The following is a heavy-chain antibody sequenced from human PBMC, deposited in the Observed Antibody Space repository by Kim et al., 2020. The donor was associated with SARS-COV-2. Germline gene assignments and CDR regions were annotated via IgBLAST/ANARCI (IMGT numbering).Heavy chain of an antibody. Sequence: GGSLRLSCAASGFTFSSYAMSWVRQAPGKGLEWVSAISGSGGSTYYADSVKGRFTISRDNSKNTLYLQMNSLRAEDTAVYYCAKDEDPGGEIQVIAVDYYYYGMDVWGQGTTVTVSS. CDR3: AKDEDPGGEIQVIAVDYYYYGMDV. V-gene: IGHV3-23*01. J-gene: IGHJ6*02. D-gene: IGHD2-21*01. CDR1: GFTFSSYA. CDR2: ISGSGGST.